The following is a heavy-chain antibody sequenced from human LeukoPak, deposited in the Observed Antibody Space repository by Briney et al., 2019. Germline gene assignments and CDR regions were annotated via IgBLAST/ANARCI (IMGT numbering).Heavy chain of an antibody. Sequence: PSETMSLTCTVSSRSISSSSYYWGWIRQPPGKGLEWIGRIYYSGTTYYNPPPTSRVSISVGTSKNQFSLKLSSVTAADTAVYYCARHEFDYDSPFDYWGQGTLVTVSS. J-gene: IGHJ4*02. D-gene: IGHD3-22*01. CDR1: SRSISSSSYY. V-gene: IGHV4-39*01. CDR2: IYYSGTT. CDR3: ARHEFDYDSPFDY.